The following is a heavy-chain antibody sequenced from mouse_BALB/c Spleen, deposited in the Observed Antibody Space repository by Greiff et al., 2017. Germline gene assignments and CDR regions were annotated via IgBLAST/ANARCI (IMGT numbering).Heavy chain of an antibody. Sequence: EVKLMESGPGLVKPSQSLSLTCTVTGYSITSDYAWNWIRQFPGNKLEWMGYISYSGSTSYNPSLKSRISITRDTSKNQFFLQLNSVTTEDTATYYCARHYRYAWFAYWGQGTLVTVSA. CDR3: ARHYRYAWFAY. CDR1: GYSITSDYA. D-gene: IGHD2-14*01. V-gene: IGHV3-2*02. J-gene: IGHJ3*01. CDR2: ISYSGST.